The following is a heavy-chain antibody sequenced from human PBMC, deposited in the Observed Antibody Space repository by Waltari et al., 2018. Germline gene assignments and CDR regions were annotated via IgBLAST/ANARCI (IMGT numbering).Heavy chain of an antibody. V-gene: IGHV3-7*04. J-gene: IGHJ4*02. Sequence: GASGGGLVQPGGSLRLSCAASGFTFSSYWMSWVRQAPGKGLEWVANIKQDGSEKYYVDSVKGRFTISRDNAKNSLYLQMNSLRAEDTAVYYCATALNYCDYGFDYWGQGTLVTVSS. CDR1: GFTFSSYW. CDR2: IKQDGSEK. CDR3: ATALNYCDYGFDY. D-gene: IGHD4-17*01.